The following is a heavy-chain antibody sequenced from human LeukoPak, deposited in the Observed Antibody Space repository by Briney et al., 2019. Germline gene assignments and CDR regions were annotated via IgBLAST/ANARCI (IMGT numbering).Heavy chain of an antibody. D-gene: IGHD6-13*01. Sequence: ASVKVSCKASGYAFTAYYMHWVRQAPGQGLECMGWINPNSGGTNYVQKFQGRVTMTRDTSIGTAYLELSSLRSDDTAVYYCARGAAAGILRNWYFDLWGRGTLVTVSS. J-gene: IGHJ2*01. CDR2: INPNSGGT. V-gene: IGHV1-2*02. CDR3: ARGAAAGILRNWYFDL. CDR1: GYAFTAYY.